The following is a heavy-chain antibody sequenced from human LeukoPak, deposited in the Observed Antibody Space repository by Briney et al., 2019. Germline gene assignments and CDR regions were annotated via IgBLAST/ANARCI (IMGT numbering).Heavy chain of an antibody. V-gene: IGHV1-46*01. D-gene: IGHD6-6*01. CDR3: ARDGSSSSLADP. CDR2: INPSGGSP. CDR1: GYTFTSSF. Sequence: GASVKVSCKASGYTFTSSFMHWVRQAPGQGLEWMGIINPSGGSPTYAQKFQGRVTMTRDTSTSTVYVELSSLRSEDTAMYYCARDGSSSSLADPWGQGTPVTVSS. J-gene: IGHJ5*02.